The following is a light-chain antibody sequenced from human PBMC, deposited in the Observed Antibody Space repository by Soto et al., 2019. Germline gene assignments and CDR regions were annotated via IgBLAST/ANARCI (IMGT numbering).Light chain of an antibody. CDR3: QQYGTWIT. CDR2: NSY. CDR1: QWFSGRY. V-gene: IGKV3D-20*01. J-gene: IGKJ5*01. Sequence: EIVLTQSPATLSLSPGERVSLSCGASQWFSGRYLAWYQQKPGQSPTLLIYNSYIRASGVPDRFRGSGSGTDFTLTITRLEPEDFAVYYCQQYGTWITFGQGTRLQTK.